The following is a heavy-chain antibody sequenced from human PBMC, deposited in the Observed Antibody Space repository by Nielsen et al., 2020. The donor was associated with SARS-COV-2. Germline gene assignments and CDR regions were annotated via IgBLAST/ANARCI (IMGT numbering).Heavy chain of an antibody. D-gene: IGHD4-17*01. CDR1: GGSISSGGYY. CDR3: ARDGGETTSLDY. V-gene: IGHV4-31*03. Sequence: SETLSLTCTVSGGSISSGGYYWSWIRQHPGKGLEWIGYIYYSGSTYYNPSLKSRVTISVDTSKNQFSLKLSSVTAADTAVYYCARDGGETTSLDYWGQGTPVTVSS. J-gene: IGHJ4*02. CDR2: IYYSGST.